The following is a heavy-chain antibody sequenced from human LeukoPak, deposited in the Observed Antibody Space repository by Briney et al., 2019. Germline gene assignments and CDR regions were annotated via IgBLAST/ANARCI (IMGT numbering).Heavy chain of an antibody. CDR1: GFTFSSYA. V-gene: IGHV3-23*01. CDR3: AKVQYVYYGSGSDDMDV. Sequence: PGGSLRLSCAASGFTFSSYAMSWVRQAPGKGLEWVSAISGSGNSTYYADSVKGRFTISRDYSKNTLYLQMNSLSAEDTAMYYCAKVQYVYYGSGSDDMDVWGQGTPVTVSS. D-gene: IGHD3-10*01. CDR2: ISGSGNST. J-gene: IGHJ6*02.